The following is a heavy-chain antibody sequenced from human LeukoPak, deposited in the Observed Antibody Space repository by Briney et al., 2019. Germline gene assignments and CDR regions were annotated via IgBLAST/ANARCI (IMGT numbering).Heavy chain of an antibody. D-gene: IGHD3-3*01. J-gene: IGHJ4*02. CDR2: INHSGST. Sequence: SETLSLTCAVYGVSFSGYYWSWIRQPPGKGLEWIGEINHSGSTNYNPSLKSRVTISVDTSKNQFSLKLSSVTAADTAVYYCARAPIFGVVITLDYWGQGTLVTVSS. V-gene: IGHV4-34*01. CDR1: GVSFSGYY. CDR3: ARAPIFGVVITLDY.